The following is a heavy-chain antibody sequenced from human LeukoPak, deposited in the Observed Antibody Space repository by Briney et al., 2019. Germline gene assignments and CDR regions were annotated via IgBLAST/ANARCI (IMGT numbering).Heavy chain of an antibody. J-gene: IGHJ5*02. Sequence: SGGSLRLSCAASGFTFSDYYMSWIRQAPGKGLEWVSYISSSGSTIYYADSVKGRFTISRDNAKNSLYLQMNSLRAEDTAVYYCVVEGYDFLMARNWFDPWGQGTLVTVSS. CDR2: ISSSGSTI. CDR1: GFTFSDYY. V-gene: IGHV3-11*04. D-gene: IGHD3-9*01. CDR3: VVEGYDFLMARNWFDP.